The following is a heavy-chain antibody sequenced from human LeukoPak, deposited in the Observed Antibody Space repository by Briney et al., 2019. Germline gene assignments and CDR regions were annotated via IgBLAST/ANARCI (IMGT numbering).Heavy chain of an antibody. V-gene: IGHV3-23*01. D-gene: IGHD4-17*01. Sequence: GGSLRLSCAASGFXFSSYAISWVRLAPGKGLEWVSATSGSGGNTYYADSVKGRFTISRDNSKDTLYLQMSSLRAEDTALYYCARRPTTVTYFDYWGQGTLVTVSS. J-gene: IGHJ4*02. CDR2: TSGSGGNT. CDR1: GFXFSSYA. CDR3: ARRPTTVTYFDY.